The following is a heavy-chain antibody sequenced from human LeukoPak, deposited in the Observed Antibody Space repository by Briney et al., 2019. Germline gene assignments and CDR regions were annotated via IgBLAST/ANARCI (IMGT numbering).Heavy chain of an antibody. CDR2: ISSSCSTI. CDR1: GFTFADYA. Sequence: PGGSLRLSCAASGFTFADYAMTWFRQAPGKGLEGVSYISSSCSTIYYADAVKGRLTISRDNAKNSLYLQMNSLRAEDPAVYYCAELGITMIGGVWGKGTTVTISS. J-gene: IGHJ6*04. CDR3: AELGITMIGGV. D-gene: IGHD3-10*02. V-gene: IGHV3-48*03.